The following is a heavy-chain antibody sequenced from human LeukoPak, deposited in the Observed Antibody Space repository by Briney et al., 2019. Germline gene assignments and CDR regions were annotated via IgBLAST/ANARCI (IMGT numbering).Heavy chain of an antibody. V-gene: IGHV3-30*02. CDR1: GFTVSSNY. J-gene: IGHJ4*02. Sequence: GGSLRLSCAASGFTVSSNYMSWVRQAPGKGLEWVAFIRYDGSNKYYADSVKGRFTISRDNSKNTLYLQMNSLRAEDTAVYYCAKDRGWSAGTGDYWGQGTLVTVSS. CDR2: IRYDGSNK. CDR3: AKDRGWSAGTGDY. D-gene: IGHD6-13*01.